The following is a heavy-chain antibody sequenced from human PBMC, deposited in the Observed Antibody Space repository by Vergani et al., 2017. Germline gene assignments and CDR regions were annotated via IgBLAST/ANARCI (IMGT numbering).Heavy chain of an antibody. V-gene: IGHV3-48*01. D-gene: IGHD2-21*02. CDR2: ISDTRGTT. J-gene: IGHJ4*02. CDR3: ARGRLTQGRYFDF. Sequence: EVQLVESGGGLVQRGGGSLRLSCAASGFRFSDYNMNWVSQTPGKGLEWISYISDTRGTTYYADSVKGRVTISRDNAKNSLFLQMNSLRVEDTAVYFCARGRLTQGRYFDFWGLGTLVTVSS. CDR1: GFRFSDYN.